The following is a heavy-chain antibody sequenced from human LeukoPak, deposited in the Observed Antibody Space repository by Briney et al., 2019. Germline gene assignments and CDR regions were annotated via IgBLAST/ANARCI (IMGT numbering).Heavy chain of an antibody. CDR2: ISWNSGSI. Sequence: GGSLRLSCAGSGFIFNNYAMHWVRQPPGKGLEWVSGISWNSGSIDYADSVKGRFTISRDNAKNSLYLQMNSLRAEDTALYYCATSGDFWSGPDYWGQGTLVTVSS. CDR1: GFIFNNYA. J-gene: IGHJ4*02. D-gene: IGHD3-3*01. CDR3: ATSGDFWSGPDY. V-gene: IGHV3-9*01.